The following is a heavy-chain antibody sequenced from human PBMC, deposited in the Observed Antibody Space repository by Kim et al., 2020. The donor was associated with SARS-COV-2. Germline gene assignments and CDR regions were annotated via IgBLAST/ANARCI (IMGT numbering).Heavy chain of an antibody. CDR1: GFTFDDYA. CDR2: INWNSGHI. D-gene: IGHD3-10*01. J-gene: IGHJ6*02. V-gene: IGHV3-9*01. Sequence: GGSLRLSCEASGFTFDDYAMHWVRQAPGKGLEWVSGINWNSGHICYADSVKGRFTISRDNAKNSLSLEMNSLRPEDTALYYCAKDCTRNGAFTYYYGSGWVCMDVWGQRTTVSVSS. CDR3: AKDCTRNGAFTYYYGSGWVCMDV.